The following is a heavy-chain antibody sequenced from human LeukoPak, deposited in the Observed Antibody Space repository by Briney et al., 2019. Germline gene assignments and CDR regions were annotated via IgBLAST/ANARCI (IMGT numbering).Heavy chain of an antibody. CDR3: ARQGHSYADDY. D-gene: IGHD3-16*01. V-gene: IGHV4-30-2*01. CDR2: IYHSGST. CDR1: GGSVSSGGYS. Sequence: SETLSLTCAVSGGSVSSGGYSWTWIRQPPGKGLEWVGYIYHSGSTYYNPSLKSRVTISVDRSKHQIYLKLSSVTAADTAVYYCARQGHSYADDYWGQGTLVTVSS. J-gene: IGHJ4*02.